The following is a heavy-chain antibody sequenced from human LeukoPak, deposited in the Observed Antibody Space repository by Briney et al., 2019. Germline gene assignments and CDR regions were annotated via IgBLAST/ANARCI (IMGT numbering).Heavy chain of an antibody. D-gene: IGHD5/OR15-5a*01. Sequence: GGSLRLSCAASGFTFSDYYMSWIRQAPGKGLEWISYISSSSSYTNYVDSVQGRFTISGDNAKSSLYLQMDSLRAEDTAVYYCARVVSVSSYYFDCWGQGTLVTVSS. V-gene: IGHV3-11*05. CDR2: ISSSSSYT. CDR1: GFTFSDYY. J-gene: IGHJ4*02. CDR3: ARVVSVSSYYFDC.